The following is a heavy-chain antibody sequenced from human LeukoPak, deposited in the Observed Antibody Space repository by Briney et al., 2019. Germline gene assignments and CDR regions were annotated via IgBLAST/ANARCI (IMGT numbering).Heavy chain of an antibody. D-gene: IGHD2-2*01. Sequence: GGSLRLSCAASGFTFSNYAMSWVRQAPGKGLEWVSAISGSGGSTYYADSVKGRSTISRDNSKNTLYLQMNSLRAEDTAVYYCAKGPSSCYGPSCYYYYYMDVWGQGTLVTVSS. CDR3: AKGPSSCYGPSCYYYYYMDV. V-gene: IGHV3-23*01. J-gene: IGHJ6*03. CDR1: GFTFSNYA. CDR2: ISGSGGST.